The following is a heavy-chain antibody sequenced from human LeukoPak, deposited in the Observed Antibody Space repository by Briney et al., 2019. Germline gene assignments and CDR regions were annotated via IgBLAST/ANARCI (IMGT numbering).Heavy chain of an antibody. CDR2: ISAYNGDT. J-gene: IGHJ4*02. Sequence: ASVKVSCKASGYTFSSYGISWVRQAPGQGLEWMGWISAYNGDTHYAQKFQGRVTMTTDTSTSTAYMELRSLRSDDTAVYYCAGDYYDSSGYYSVGYWGQGTLVTVSS. CDR3: AGDYYDSSGYYSVGY. CDR1: GYTFSSYG. V-gene: IGHV1-18*01. D-gene: IGHD3-22*01.